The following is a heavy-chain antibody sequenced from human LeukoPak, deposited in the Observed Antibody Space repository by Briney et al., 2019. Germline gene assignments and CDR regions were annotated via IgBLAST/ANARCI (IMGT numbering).Heavy chain of an antibody. CDR3: ARGAYSGYVGEVY. D-gene: IGHD5-12*01. V-gene: IGHV1-69*05. CDR1: GGTFSSYA. Sequence: GSSVKVSCKASGGTFSSYAISWARQAPGQGLEWMGRIIPIFGTANYAQKLQGRVTMTTDTSTSTAYMELRSLRSDDTAVYYCARGAYSGYVGEVYWGQGTLVTVSS. J-gene: IGHJ4*02. CDR2: IIPIFGTA.